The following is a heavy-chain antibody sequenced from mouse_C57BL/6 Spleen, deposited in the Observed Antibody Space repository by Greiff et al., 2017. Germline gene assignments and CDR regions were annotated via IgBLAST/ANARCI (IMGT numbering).Heavy chain of an antibody. CDR2: IDPYSGGT. J-gene: IGHJ4*01. CDR1: GYTFTSYW. CDR3: ARSRDYGSSPYYYSMDY. V-gene: IGHV1-72*01. Sequence: QVQLKQPGAELVKPGASVKLSCKASGYTFTSYWMHWVKQRPGRGLEWIGRIDPYSGGTKYNEKFKSKATLTVDKPSSTAYMQLSSLTSEDSAVYYCARSRDYGSSPYYYSMDYWGQGTSVTVSS. D-gene: IGHD1-1*01.